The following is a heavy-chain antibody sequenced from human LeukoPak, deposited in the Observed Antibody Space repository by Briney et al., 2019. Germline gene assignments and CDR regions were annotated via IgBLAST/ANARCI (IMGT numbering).Heavy chain of an antibody. D-gene: IGHD2-15*01. CDR1: GYSFADYY. J-gene: IGHJ4*02. CDR2: INPNSCGT. V-gene: IGHV1-2*02. Sequence: ASVRVSCKASGYSFADYYMHWVRQAPGQGLEWMGWINPNSCGTNFAQKFQGRVTMTRDTSITTAYMELSRLRSDDTAVYYCASGYCSGGSCLSFDYWGQGALVTVSS. CDR3: ASGYCSGGSCLSFDY.